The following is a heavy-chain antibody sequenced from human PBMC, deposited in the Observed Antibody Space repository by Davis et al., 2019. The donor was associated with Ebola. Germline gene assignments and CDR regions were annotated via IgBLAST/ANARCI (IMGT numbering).Heavy chain of an antibody. V-gene: IGHV3-23*01. CDR2: ISGSGGST. CDR3: AKVSGKN. J-gene: IGHJ4*02. D-gene: IGHD1-26*01. Sequence: GGSLRLSCAASEFTFRRFAMGWVRQAPGKGLEWVSAISGSGGSTYYADSVKGRFTISRDNSKNTLYLQMNSLRAEDTAVYYCAKVSGKNWGQGTLVTVSS. CDR1: EFTFRRFA.